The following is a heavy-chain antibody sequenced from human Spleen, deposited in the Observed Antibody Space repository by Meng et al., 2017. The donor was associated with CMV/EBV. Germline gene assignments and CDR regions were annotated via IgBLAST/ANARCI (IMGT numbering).Heavy chain of an antibody. CDR2: IWYDGSNK. D-gene: IGHD5-18*01. V-gene: IGHV3-33*06. CDR1: GFTFSSYG. J-gene: IGHJ5*02. Sequence: GESLKISCAASGFTFSSYGMHWVRQAPGKGLEWVAVIWYDGSNKYCADSVKGRFTISRDNSKNTLYLQMNSLRAEDTAVYYCAKDRDSYGYTNWFDPWGQGTLVTVSS. CDR3: AKDRDSYGYTNWFDP.